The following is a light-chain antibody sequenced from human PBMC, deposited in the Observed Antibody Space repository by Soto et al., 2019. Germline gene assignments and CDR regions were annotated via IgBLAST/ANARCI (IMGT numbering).Light chain of an antibody. CDR3: QQYNNWPPWT. CDR2: GAS. J-gene: IGKJ1*01. V-gene: IGKV3-15*01. Sequence: EIVMTHSPATLSVSPGERATLSCRASQSVSSNLAWYQQKPGQAPRLLIYGASTRAAGIPAEFSGSGSGTEFTLTISSLQSEDFAVYYCQQYNNWPPWTFGQGTKVDI. CDR1: QSVSSN.